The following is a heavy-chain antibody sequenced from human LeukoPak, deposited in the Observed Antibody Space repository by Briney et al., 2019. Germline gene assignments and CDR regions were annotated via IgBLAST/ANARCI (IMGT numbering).Heavy chain of an antibody. Sequence: GRSLRLPCTTSGFTFCDHAMSWVRQAPGKGLEWVGFIRSKTYRGTTEYAASVKDKFIISRDYSRSIAYLKMNSRKIEDTAVYFCSRGPIQLWLHNGMDVWGQGTTVTVSS. V-gene: IGHV3-49*04. D-gene: IGHD5-18*01. J-gene: IGHJ6*02. CDR1: GFTFCDHA. CDR2: IRSKTYRGTT. CDR3: SRGPIQLWLHNGMDV.